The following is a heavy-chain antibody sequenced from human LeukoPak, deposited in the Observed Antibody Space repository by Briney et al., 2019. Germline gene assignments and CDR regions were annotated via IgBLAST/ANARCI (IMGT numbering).Heavy chain of an antibody. D-gene: IGHD5-18*01. J-gene: IGHJ4*02. CDR3: AREPDTAMDY. V-gene: IGHV3-9*01. CDR2: ISWNSGSI. CDR1: GFTFDDYA. Sequence: GGSLRLSCAASGFTFDDYAMHWVRQAPGKGLEWVSGISWNSGSIGYADSVKGRFTISRDNAKKSLYLQMNSLRAEDTAVYYCAREPDTAMDYWGQGTLVTVSS.